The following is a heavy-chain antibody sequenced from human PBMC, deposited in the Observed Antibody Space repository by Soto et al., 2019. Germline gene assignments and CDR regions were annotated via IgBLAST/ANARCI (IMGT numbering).Heavy chain of an antibody. CDR1: GGSLSGYF. Sequence: EQLQQWGAGLLTPSETLSLTCAVSGGSLSGYFWSWIRQSPGKGLEWIGEITPTGGINYNPSLKSRLTISVDTSKNQFSLKVTSVTAADTAFYYCASGSSLSSWFLQYWGQGSPVTISS. D-gene: IGHD6-13*01. V-gene: IGHV4-34*01. CDR3: ASGSSLSSWFLQY. J-gene: IGHJ1*01. CDR2: ITPTGGI.